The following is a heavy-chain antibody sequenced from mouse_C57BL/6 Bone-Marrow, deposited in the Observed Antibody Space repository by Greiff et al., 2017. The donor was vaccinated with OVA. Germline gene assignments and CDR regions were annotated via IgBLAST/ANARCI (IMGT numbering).Heavy chain of an antibody. D-gene: IGHD1-1*01. CDR3: ARVSTVVGYFDV. J-gene: IGHJ1*03. Sequence: EVQLQESGPGLVKPSQSLSLTCSVTGYSITSGYYWTWIRQFPGNKLEWMGYISYDGSNNYNPSLKNRISITRDTSKNQFFLKLNSVTTEDTATYYCARVSTVVGYFDVWGTGTTVTVSS. CDR2: ISYDGSN. V-gene: IGHV3-6*01. CDR1: GYSITSGYY.